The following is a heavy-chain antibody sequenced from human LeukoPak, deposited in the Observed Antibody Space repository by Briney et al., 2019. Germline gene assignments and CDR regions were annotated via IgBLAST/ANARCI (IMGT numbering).Heavy chain of an antibody. J-gene: IGHJ4*02. D-gene: IGHD2-2*01. CDR3: ARGIVVVPAAMQNFDY. Sequence: SETLSLTCAVYGGSFSGYYWSWIRQPPGKGLEWIGEINHSGSTNYNPPLKSRVTISVDTSKNQFSLKLSSVTAADTAVYYCARGIVVVPAAMQNFDYWGQGTLVTVSS. CDR2: INHSGST. CDR1: GGSFSGYY. V-gene: IGHV4-34*01.